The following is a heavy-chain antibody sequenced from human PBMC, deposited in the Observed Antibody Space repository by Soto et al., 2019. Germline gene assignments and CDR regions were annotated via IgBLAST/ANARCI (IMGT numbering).Heavy chain of an antibody. V-gene: IGHV4-59*08. Sequence: QVQLQESGPGQVKPAETLSLTCTVSGGSITNNYWSWIRQSPGKGLEWIGCSYYSGSTSYNPSLRSRVTISIDTSMTQFSLRLRSVTAADTAVYYCARRQNWNNLFDTWGQGTLVTVSS. CDR2: SYYSGST. D-gene: IGHD1-1*01. CDR1: GGSITNNY. J-gene: IGHJ5*02. CDR3: ARRQNWNNLFDT.